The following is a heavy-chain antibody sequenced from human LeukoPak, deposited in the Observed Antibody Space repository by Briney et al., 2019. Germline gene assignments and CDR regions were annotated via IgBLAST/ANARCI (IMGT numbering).Heavy chain of an antibody. CDR2: IIPIFGTA. J-gene: IGHJ4*02. D-gene: IGHD3-9*01. Sequence: GASVKVSCKASGGTFSSYAISWVRQAPGQGLEWMGGIIPIFGTANYAQKFKGRVTITADESTSTAYMELSSLRSEDTAVYYCARGAVGYDILTGYSLFTHWGQGTLVTVSS. CDR3: ARGAVGYDILTGYSLFTH. V-gene: IGHV1-69*13. CDR1: GGTFSSYA.